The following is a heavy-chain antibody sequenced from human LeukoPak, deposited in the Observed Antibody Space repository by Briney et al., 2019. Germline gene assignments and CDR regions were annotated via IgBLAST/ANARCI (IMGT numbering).Heavy chain of an antibody. J-gene: IGHJ3*02. CDR2: INPKSGGA. CDR3: VRGGSSVALSGFEI. D-gene: IGHD3-22*01. Sequence: ASVKVSCKASGYTFTGYYMHWMRQAPGQGLEWMGRINPKSGGADYSEQFQGRVSVTRDTSTSTASMELSSLRSDDTAMYYCVRGGSSVALSGFEIWGHGTMVTVSS. V-gene: IGHV1-2*06. CDR1: GYTFTGYY.